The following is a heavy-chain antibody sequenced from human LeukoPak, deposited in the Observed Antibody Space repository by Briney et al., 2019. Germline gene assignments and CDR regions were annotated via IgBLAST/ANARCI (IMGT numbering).Heavy chain of an antibody. J-gene: IGHJ4*02. CDR2: ISYDGSNK. V-gene: IGHV3-30-3*01. CDR3: ARVGIQLWLCDY. D-gene: IGHD5-18*01. Sequence: PGGSLRLSCAASGFTFSSYAMHWVRQAPGKGLEWVAVISYDGSNKYYADSVKGRFTISRDNSKNTLYLQMNSLRAEDTAVYYCARVGIQLWLCDYWGQGTLVTVSS. CDR1: GFTFSSYA.